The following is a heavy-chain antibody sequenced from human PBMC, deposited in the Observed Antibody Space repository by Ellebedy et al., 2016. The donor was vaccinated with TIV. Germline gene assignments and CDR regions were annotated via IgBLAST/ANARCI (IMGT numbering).Heavy chain of an antibody. D-gene: IGHD5-18*01. CDR2: LYSDDSI. CDR1: GFTVSDTL. CDR3: ASRGYSYAPSA. V-gene: IGHV3-53*01. Sequence: PGGSLRLSCSASGFTVSDTLMIWVRQAPGKGLESVSVLYSDDSIYYADSVKGRFIISRDGSKNTLYLQMDSLSAEDTAVDYGASRGYSYAPSAWGQGTLVSVSS. J-gene: IGHJ5*02.